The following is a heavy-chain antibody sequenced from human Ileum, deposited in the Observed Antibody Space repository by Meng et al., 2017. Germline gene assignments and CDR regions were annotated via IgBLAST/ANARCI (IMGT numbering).Heavy chain of an antibody. V-gene: IGHV3-21*02. D-gene: IGHD4-23*01. J-gene: IGHJ4*02. CDR2: ITSSGRFI. Sequence: EVLLVESGGGLVKPGRSLRLSCAAAGFSFSTYTRHWVRQAPGKGLEWVSSITSSGRFIFYADSVKGRFTISRDNAKSSLYLQMNSLRDGDTAVYYCANELRYYFEYWGQGALVTVSS. CDR1: GFSFSTYT. CDR3: ANELRYYFEY.